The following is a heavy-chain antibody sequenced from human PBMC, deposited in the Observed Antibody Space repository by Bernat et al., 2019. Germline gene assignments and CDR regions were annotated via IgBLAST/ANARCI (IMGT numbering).Heavy chain of an antibody. CDR3: TTAGDGYNFFTFDS. CDR1: GFTFSNAW. J-gene: IGHJ4*02. D-gene: IGHD5-12*01. CDR2: IKSKTDGGTT. Sequence: EVQLVESGGGLVKPGGSLRLSCAASGFTFSNAWMSWVRQAPGKGLEWVGRIKSKTDGGTTDYAAPVKGRFTISRDESKNTLYLQMNSLKTEDTAVYYCTTAGDGYNFFTFDSWGQGTLVTVSS. V-gene: IGHV3-15*01.